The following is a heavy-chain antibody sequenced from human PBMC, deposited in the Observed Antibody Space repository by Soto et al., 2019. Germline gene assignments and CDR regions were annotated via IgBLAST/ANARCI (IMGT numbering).Heavy chain of an antibody. CDR3: ASRLRPSNPGIAVAARGWFDP. CDR1: GGTFSSYA. Sequence: QVQLVQSGAEVKKPGSSVKVSCKASGGTFSSYAISWVRQAPGQGLEWMGGIIPIFGTANYAQKFQGRVTLTEDESTSAAYMELSSPRPEDTAVYYCASRLRPSNPGIAVAARGWFDPWGQGTLVTGSS. J-gene: IGHJ5*02. CDR2: IIPIFGTA. D-gene: IGHD6-19*01. V-gene: IGHV1-69*12.